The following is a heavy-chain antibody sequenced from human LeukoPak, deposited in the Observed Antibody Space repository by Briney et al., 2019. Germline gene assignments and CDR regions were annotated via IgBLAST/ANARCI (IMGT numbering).Heavy chain of an antibody. CDR1: GYTFTSYY. D-gene: IGHD2-15*01. J-gene: IGHJ4*02. CDR2: INPSGGST. CDR3: ARDQRVSPVVVVAAPYFDY. Sequence: ASVKVSCKASGYTFTSYYMHWVRQAPGQGLEWMGIINPSGGSTSYAQKFQGRVTMTRDTSTSTVYMELSSLRSDDMAVYYCARDQRVSPVVVVAAPYFDYWGQGTLVTVSS. V-gene: IGHV1-46*01.